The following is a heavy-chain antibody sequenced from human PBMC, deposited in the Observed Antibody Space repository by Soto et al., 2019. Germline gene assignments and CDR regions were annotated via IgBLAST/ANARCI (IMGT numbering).Heavy chain of an antibody. CDR2: VYYSGST. D-gene: IGHD6-19*01. J-gene: IGHJ6*02. CDR1: GGSISSYY. CDR3: ARDKVNIGVDGTHYFYGMDV. V-gene: IGHV4-59*01. Sequence: SETLSLTCTVSGGSISSYYWSWIRQPPGKGLEWIGYVYYSGSTRDNPSLKSRVTISVDTSKNQFSLKLSSVTAADTAVYYCARDKVNIGVDGTHYFYGMDVWGQGTTVTVSS.